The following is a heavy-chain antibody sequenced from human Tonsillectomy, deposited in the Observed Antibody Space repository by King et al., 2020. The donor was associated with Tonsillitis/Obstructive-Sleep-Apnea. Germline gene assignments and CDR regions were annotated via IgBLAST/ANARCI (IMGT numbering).Heavy chain of an antibody. CDR1: GGSISSYY. D-gene: IGHD2-8*01. CDR2: IYYSGGT. Sequence: QLQESGPGLVKPSETLSLTCTVSGGSISSYYWSWIRQPPGKGLECIGYIYYSGGTNYNPSLKSRVIISVDTSKNQFSLKLSSVTAADTAVYYCAREGAVMNAFDIWGQGTMVTVSS. J-gene: IGHJ3*02. V-gene: IGHV4-59*01. CDR3: AREGAVMNAFDI.